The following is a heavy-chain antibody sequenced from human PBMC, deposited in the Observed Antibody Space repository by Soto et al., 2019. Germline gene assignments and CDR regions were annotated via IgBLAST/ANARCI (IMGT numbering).Heavy chain of an antibody. CDR2: IKNKGNNYAT. V-gene: IGHV3-73*01. J-gene: IGHJ6*02. CDR1: GFTFSGSP. CDR3: TSNVVAFMDV. D-gene: IGHD2-15*01. Sequence: EVQLLESGGGLVQPGGSLKLSCAASGFTFSGSPVHWVRQASGKGLEWVGRIKNKGNNYATAYAASVKGRFTISRDDSKNTAYLQMNSLKTDDTAVYYCTSNVVAFMDVWGQGTTVSVSS.